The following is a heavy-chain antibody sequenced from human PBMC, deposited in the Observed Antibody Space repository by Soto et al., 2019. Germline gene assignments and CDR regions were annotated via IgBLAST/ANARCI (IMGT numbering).Heavy chain of an antibody. V-gene: IGHV1-18*01. Sequence: QAHLVQSGPEVKKPGASVKVSCKGSGYIFTSYGIAWVRQAPGQGLEWMGWISAHNGKTEYAQKFQGRATVTRETSTSTAYLELRSLRSDDTALYYCARGRYGDYWGQGALVTVSS. J-gene: IGHJ4*02. D-gene: IGHD4-17*01. CDR2: ISAHNGKT. CDR3: ARGRYGDY. CDR1: GYIFTSYG.